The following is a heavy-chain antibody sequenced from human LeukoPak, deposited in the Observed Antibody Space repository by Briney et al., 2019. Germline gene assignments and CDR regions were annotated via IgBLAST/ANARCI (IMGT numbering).Heavy chain of an antibody. D-gene: IGHD3-22*01. J-gene: IGHJ4*02. CDR1: GGSISSYY. V-gene: IGHV4-59*01. CDR3: ARGSYYDRPSRSRVEY. CDR2: IYDRGST. Sequence: SETLSLTCTVSGGSISSYYWSWIRQPPGKGLEWIGNIYDRGSTNYNPSLKSRVTISVDTSKNQFSLKLTSVTAADTAVYYCARGSYYDRPSRSRVEYWGQGTLVTVSS.